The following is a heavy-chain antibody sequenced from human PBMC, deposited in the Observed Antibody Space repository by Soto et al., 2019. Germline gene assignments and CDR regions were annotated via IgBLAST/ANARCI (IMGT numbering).Heavy chain of an antibody. J-gene: IGHJ5*02. CDR2: IYYSGST. CDR1: GGSISSGDYY. V-gene: IGHV4-30-4*01. D-gene: IGHD4-17*01. Sequence: TLSLTCIVSGGSISSGDYYWSWVRQPPGKGLEWIGYIYYSGSTYYNPSLKSRVTISADTSKNQFSLKLSSVTAADTAVYYCARAKGLLTVTTSWFDPWGQGTLVTVSS. CDR3: ARAKGLLTVTTSWFDP.